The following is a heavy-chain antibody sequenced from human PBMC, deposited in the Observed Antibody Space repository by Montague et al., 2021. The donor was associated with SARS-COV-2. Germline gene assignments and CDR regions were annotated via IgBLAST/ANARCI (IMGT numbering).Heavy chain of an antibody. V-gene: IGHV4-61*02. D-gene: IGHD3-22*01. CDR1: GGSISSGSYY. J-gene: IGHJ6*02. CDR3: ARDRGRYDASEYSAVYYYYGMDV. Sequence: TLSLTCTVSGGSISSGSYYWTWIRQPPGKGLEWIGRIYTSGSTNYNPSLKSRVTISVDTSKNQFSLKLSSVTAADTAVYYCARDRGRYDASEYSAVYYYYGMDVWGQGTTVTVSS. CDR2: IYTSGST.